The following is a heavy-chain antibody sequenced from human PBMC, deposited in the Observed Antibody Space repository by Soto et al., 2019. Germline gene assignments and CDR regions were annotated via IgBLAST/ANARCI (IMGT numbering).Heavy chain of an antibody. CDR3: ARDLDLYSSSWSYYYYGMDV. CDR1: GYTFTSYG. Sequence: ASVKVSCKASGYTFTSYGISWVRQAPGQGLEWMGWISAYNGNTNYAQKPQGRVTMTTDTSTSTAYMELRSLRSDDTAVYYCARDLDLYSSSWSYYYYGMDVWGQGTTVTVSS. D-gene: IGHD6-13*01. J-gene: IGHJ6*02. V-gene: IGHV1-18*04. CDR2: ISAYNGNT.